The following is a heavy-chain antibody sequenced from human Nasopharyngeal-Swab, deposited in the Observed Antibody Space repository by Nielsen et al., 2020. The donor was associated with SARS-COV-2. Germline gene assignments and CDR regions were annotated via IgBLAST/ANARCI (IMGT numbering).Heavy chain of an antibody. J-gene: IGHJ5*02. CDR3: ARLKEDSGYSYGYYLRNWFDP. V-gene: IGHV4-39*01. D-gene: IGHD5-18*01. CDR2: IYYSGST. Sequence: WIRQPPGKGLEWIGSIYYSGSTYYNPSLKSRVTISVDTSKNQFSLKLSSVTAADTAVYYCARLKEDSGYSYGYYLRNWFDPWGQGTLVTVSS.